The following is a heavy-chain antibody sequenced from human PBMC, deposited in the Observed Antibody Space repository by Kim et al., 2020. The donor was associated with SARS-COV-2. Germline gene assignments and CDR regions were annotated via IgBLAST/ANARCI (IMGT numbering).Heavy chain of an antibody. D-gene: IGHD3-10*01. CDR1: GFTFSSYG. J-gene: IGHJ4*02. Sequence: GGSLRPSCAASGFTFSSYGMHWVRQAPGKGLEWVAVIWYDGSNKYYADSVKGRFTISRDNSKNTLYLQMNSLRAEDTAVYYCARDATHYYGSGSLDYWGQGTRVTVSS. V-gene: IGHV3-33*01. CDR3: ARDATHYYGSGSLDY. CDR2: IWYDGSNK.